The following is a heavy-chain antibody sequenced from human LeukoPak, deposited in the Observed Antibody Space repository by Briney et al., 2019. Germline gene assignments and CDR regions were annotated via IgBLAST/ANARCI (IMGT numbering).Heavy chain of an antibody. CDR3: AQTTGWPGFDY. J-gene: IGHJ4*02. CDR2: IYNGENT. D-gene: IGHD6-19*01. Sequence: PSETLSFTCIVSGASTSTFYWSWIRQPPGKGLEWLGYIYNGENTKYNPSLKSRVTMSVDTSKNQFSLKLTSLTAADTAIYYCAQTTGWPGFDYWGQGALVTVSS. CDR1: GASTSTFY. V-gene: IGHV4-59*08.